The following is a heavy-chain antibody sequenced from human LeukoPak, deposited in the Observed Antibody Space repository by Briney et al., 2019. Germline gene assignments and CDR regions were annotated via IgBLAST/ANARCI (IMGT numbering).Heavy chain of an antibody. CDR2: IWYDGSNK. J-gene: IGHJ5*02. V-gene: IGHV3-33*01. Sequence: GGSLRLSCAASGFTFSNYGMHWDRQAPGKGLEWVAVIWYDGSNKYYADSVKGRFTISRDNSKNTLYLQMNSLRAEDTALYHCARVAVDDWGSSNWFDPWGQGTLVTVSS. CDR1: GFTFSNYG. D-gene: IGHD7-27*01. CDR3: ARVAVDDWGSSNWFDP.